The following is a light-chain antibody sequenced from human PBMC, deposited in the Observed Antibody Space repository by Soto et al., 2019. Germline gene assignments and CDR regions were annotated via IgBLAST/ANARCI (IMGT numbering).Light chain of an antibody. J-gene: IGLJ1*01. CDR2: EVT. CDR3: RSHAYTNCYF. V-gene: IGLV2-8*01. CDR1: SSDVGGYNY. Sequence: QSVLTQPPSASGSPGQSVTISCTGTSSDVGGYNYVYWYQQHPGKAPKLMIYEVTKRPSGVPDRFSGSKSGNTASLTVSGLQAEDEAEYSRRSHAYTNCYFFAIGRSVTVL.